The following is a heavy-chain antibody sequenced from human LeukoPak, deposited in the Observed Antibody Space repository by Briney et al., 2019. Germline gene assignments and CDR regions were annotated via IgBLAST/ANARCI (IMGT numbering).Heavy chain of an antibody. J-gene: IGHJ6*03. CDR3: ARGRKYCSSTSCYAPYYYYMDV. CDR2: ISSSGSTI. D-gene: IGHD2-2*01. V-gene: IGHV3-11*01. CDR1: GFTFSDYY. Sequence: GGSLRLSCAASGFTFSDYYMSWIRQAPGKGLEWVSYISSSGSTIYYADSVKGRFTISRDNAKNSLYLQMNSLRAEDTAVYYCARGRKYCSSTSCYAPYYYYMDVWGKGTTVTISS.